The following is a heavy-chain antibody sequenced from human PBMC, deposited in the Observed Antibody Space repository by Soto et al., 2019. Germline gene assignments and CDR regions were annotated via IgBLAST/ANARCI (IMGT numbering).Heavy chain of an antibody. CDR1: GGSFSGYY. V-gene: IGHV4-34*01. CDR2: INHSGST. CDR3: ARRALKSASERAFDI. J-gene: IGHJ3*02. Sequence: SETLSLTCAVYGGSFSGYYWSWIRQPPGKGLEWIGEINHSGSTNYNPSLKSRVTISVDTSKNQFSLKLSSVTAADTAVYYCARRALKSASERAFDIWGQGTMVTVSS. D-gene: IGHD1-26*01.